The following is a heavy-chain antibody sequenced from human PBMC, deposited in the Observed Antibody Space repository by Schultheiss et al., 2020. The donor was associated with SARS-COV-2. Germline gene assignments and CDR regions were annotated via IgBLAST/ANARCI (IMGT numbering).Heavy chain of an antibody. D-gene: IGHD2-21*01. J-gene: IGHJ6*02. V-gene: IGHV1-69*06. CDR1: GGTFSSYA. CDR2: IIPIFGTA. Sequence: SVKVSCKASGGTFSSYAISWVRQAPGQGLEWMGGIIPIFGTANYAQKFQGRVTITADKSTSTAYMELSSLRSEDTAVYYCAGPVVVGVRNYYYGMDVWGQGTTVTVSS. CDR3: AGPVVVGVRNYYYGMDV.